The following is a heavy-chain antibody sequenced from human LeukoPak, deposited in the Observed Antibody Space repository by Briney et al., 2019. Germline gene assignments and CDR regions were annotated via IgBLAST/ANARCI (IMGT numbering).Heavy chain of an antibody. D-gene: IGHD1-26*01. CDR3: SRESGPFSPFGF. CDR2: ISLRGLT. Sequence: KASETLSLTCGVSGGSINGTNWWSWVRQPPGQGLEWIGEISLRGLTNYNPSLRSRLTMSLDESKNQVSLNLTSVTAADTAVYYCSRESGPFSPFGFWGQGTLVSVHS. J-gene: IGHJ4*02. V-gene: IGHV4-4*02. CDR1: GGSINGTNW.